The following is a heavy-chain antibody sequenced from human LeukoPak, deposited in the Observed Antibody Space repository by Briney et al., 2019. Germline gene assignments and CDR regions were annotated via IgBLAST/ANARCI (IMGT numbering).Heavy chain of an antibody. CDR2: IDRDGSRI. V-gene: IGHV3-74*01. J-gene: IGHJ4*02. Sequence: GGSLRLSCAVSGFTFCSYWMHWVRQAPGKGLVWVSRIDRDGSRINYADSVKGRFTISRDNGENTLFLQMNSLRAEDAAVYYCVRGNDYGGPHYWGQGTLVTVSS. D-gene: IGHD4-23*01. CDR3: VRGNDYGGPHY. CDR1: GFTFCSYW.